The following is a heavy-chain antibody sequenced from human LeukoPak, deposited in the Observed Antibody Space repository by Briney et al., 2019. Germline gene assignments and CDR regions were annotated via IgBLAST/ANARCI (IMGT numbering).Heavy chain of an antibody. Sequence: SETLSLTCTVSGGSVSSGSYYWSWIRQPPGKGLEWIGYIYYSGSTNYNPSLKSRVTISVDTSKNQFSLKLSSVTAADTAVYYCARASYNWNLHRNFDIWGQGTMVTVPS. CDR2: IYYSGST. D-gene: IGHD1-7*01. J-gene: IGHJ3*02. CDR1: GGSVSSGSYY. V-gene: IGHV4-61*01. CDR3: ARASYNWNLHRNFDI.